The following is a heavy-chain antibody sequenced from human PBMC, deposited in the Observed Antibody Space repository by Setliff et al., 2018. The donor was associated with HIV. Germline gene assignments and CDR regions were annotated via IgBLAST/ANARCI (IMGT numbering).Heavy chain of an antibody. CDR1: GGSISSGGYY. CDR3: ARDRGGAAAGGYYYMDV. D-gene: IGHD6-13*01. J-gene: IGHJ6*03. Sequence: SETLSLTCNVSGGSISSGGYYWSWIRQPAGKGLEWIGHIYTSGSTNYNPSLKSRVNISIDTSKNQFSLKLSSVTAADTAVYYCARDRGGAAAGGYYYMDVWGKGTTVTVSS. V-gene: IGHV4-61*09. CDR2: IYTSGST.